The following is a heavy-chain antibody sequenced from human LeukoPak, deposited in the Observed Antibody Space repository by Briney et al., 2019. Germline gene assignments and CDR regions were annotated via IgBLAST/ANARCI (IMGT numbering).Heavy chain of an antibody. J-gene: IGHJ4*02. CDR1: GFTFSSYA. V-gene: IGHV3-23*01. CDR2: ISGSGGST. D-gene: IGHD3-22*01. CDR3: AKIPDYYYDSSGYLDY. Sequence: GGSLRLSCAASGFTFSSYAMSWVRQAPGKGLEWVSAISGSGGSTYYADSVKGRFTISRDNSRNTLYLQMNSLRAEDTAVYYCAKIPDYYYDSSGYLDYWGQGTLVTVSS.